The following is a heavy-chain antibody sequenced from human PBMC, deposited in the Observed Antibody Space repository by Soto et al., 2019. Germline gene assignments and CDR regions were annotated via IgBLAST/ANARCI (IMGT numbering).Heavy chain of an antibody. CDR2: ISSNGGST. CDR3: ARETLMTTVTTDGYYYGMDV. CDR1: GFTFSSYA. Sequence: GGSLRLSCSASGFTFSSYAMHWVRQAPGKGLEYVSAISSNGGSTYYADSVKGRFTISRDNSKNTLYLQMSSLRAEDTAVYYCARETLMTTVTTDGYYYGMDVWGQGTTVTVSS. V-gene: IGHV3-64D*08. J-gene: IGHJ6*02. D-gene: IGHD4-17*01.